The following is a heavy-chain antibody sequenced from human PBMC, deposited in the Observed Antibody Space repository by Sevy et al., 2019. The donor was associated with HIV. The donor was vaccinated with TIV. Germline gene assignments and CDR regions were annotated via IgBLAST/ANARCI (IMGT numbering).Heavy chain of an antibody. D-gene: IGHD4-17*01. J-gene: IGHJ5*02. CDR2: IYYSGST. V-gene: IGHV4-39*01. Sequence: QSQTLSLTCTVSGGSISSSGYYWGWIRQPPGMGLEWLGSIYYSGSTYYNPSLKSRVTISVDTSKNQFSLKMNSVTAADTAVYYCARHPYGDYVGYFDPWGQGTLVTVSS. CDR1: GGSISSSGYY. CDR3: ARHPYGDYVGYFDP.